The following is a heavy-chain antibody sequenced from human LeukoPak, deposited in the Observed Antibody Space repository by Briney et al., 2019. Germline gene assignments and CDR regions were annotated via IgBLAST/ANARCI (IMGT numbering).Heavy chain of an antibody. V-gene: IGHV1-18*01. D-gene: IGHD6-13*01. CDR3: AIDRGQIAAFDY. J-gene: IGHJ4*02. CDR1: SYTFTSYG. Sequence: ASVKVSCKASSYTFTSYGISWVRQAPGQGLEWMGWISPYNGNTNYAQRLQGRVTITADESTSTAYMELSSLRSEDTAVYYCAIDRGQIAAFDYWGQGTLVTVSS. CDR2: ISPYNGNT.